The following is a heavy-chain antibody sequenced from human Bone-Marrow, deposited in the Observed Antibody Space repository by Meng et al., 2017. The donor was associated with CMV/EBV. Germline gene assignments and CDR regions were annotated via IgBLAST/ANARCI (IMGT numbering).Heavy chain of an antibody. V-gene: IGHV3-30*04. CDR1: GFTFSSYA. CDR2: ISYDGSNK. Sequence: GESLKISCAASGFTFSSYAMHWVRQAPGKGLEWVAVISYDGSNKYYADSVKGRFTISRDNTKTSLYPKMNSLRAEDTAVYYCAREGRLRFLVPHYYYDMDVWGQGTTVTVSS. J-gene: IGHJ6*02. D-gene: IGHD3-3*01. CDR3: AREGRLRFLVPHYYYDMDV.